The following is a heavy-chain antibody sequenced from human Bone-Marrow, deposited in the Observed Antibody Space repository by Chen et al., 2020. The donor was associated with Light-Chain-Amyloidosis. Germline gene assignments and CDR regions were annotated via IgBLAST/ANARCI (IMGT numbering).Heavy chain of an antibody. J-gene: IGHJ6*02. V-gene: IGHV4-39*07. Sequence: QLQLQESGPGLVKPSETLSLTCTVSGGSISSSSYYWGWIRQPPGKGLEWIGEIYHSGSTNYNPSLKSRVTIAVDKSKNQFSLKLSSVTAADTAVYYCARAVRIAARRAGGYYGMDVWGQGTTVTVSS. D-gene: IGHD6-6*01. CDR2: IYHSGST. CDR3: ARAVRIAARRAGGYYGMDV. CDR1: GGSISSSSYY.